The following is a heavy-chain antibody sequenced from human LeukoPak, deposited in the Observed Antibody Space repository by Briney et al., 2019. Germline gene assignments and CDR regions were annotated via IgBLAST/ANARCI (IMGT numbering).Heavy chain of an antibody. CDR3: ARDGPIGVYY. CDR2: INHSGST. D-gene: IGHD3-16*01. CDR1: GGFFSGYY. V-gene: IGHV4-34*01. J-gene: IGHJ4*02. Sequence: SETLSLTCAVYGGFFSGYYWSWIRQPPGKGLEWIGEINHSGSTNYNPSLKSRVTISVDTSKNQFSLKLSSVTAADTAVYYCARDGPIGVYYWGQGTLVTVSS.